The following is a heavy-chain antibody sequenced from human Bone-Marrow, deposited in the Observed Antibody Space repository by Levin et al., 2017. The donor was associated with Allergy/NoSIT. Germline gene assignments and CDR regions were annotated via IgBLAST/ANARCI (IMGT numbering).Heavy chain of an antibody. CDR3: ARGLYSSSWYVQSAFDI. J-gene: IGHJ3*02. CDR1: GYTFTSYA. CDR2: INTNTGNP. V-gene: IGHV7-4-1*02. Sequence: GESLKISCKASGYTFTSYAMNWVRQAPGQGLEWMGWINTNTGNPTYAQGFTGRFVFSLDTSVSTAYLQISSLKAEDTAVYYCARGLYSSSWYVQSAFDIWGQGTMVTVSS. D-gene: IGHD6-13*01.